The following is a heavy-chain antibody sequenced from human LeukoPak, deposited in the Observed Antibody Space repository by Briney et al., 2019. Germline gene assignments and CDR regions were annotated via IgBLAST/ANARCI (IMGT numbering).Heavy chain of an antibody. D-gene: IGHD1-20*01. CDR1: GYTFTGYY. CDR3: ARVRITGTTRWDY. J-gene: IGHJ4*02. Sequence: ASVKVSCTASGYTFTGYYLHWVRQAPGQGLEWMGWINPKSGGTNYAQKFQGRVTMTRDTSVSTAYMELSRLRSDDTAVYYCARVRITGTTRWDYWGQGTLVTVSS. CDR2: INPKSGGT. V-gene: IGHV1-2*02.